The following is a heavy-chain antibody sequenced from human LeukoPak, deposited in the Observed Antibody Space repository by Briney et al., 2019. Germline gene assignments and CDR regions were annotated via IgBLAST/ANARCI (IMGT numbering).Heavy chain of an antibody. CDR2: ISWNSGSI. CDR3: AKADIAAAGALDY. D-gene: IGHD6-13*01. J-gene: IGHJ4*02. Sequence: GRSLRLSCAASGFTFDDYAMHWVRQAPGKGLEWVSGISWNSGSIGYADSVKGRFTISRDNAKNSLYLQVNSLRAEDTALYYCAKADIAAAGALDYWGQGTLVTVSS. V-gene: IGHV3-9*01. CDR1: GFTFDDYA.